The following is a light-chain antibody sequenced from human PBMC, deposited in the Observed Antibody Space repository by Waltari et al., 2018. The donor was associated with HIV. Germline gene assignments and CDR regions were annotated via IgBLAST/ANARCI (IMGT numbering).Light chain of an antibody. Sequence: QSVLTQPPSASGTPGQTVTISCSGRDSNLGTNTVNWYQQLPGAAPKLLIYTNTQRPSGVPDRFSGSKSGTSASLAISGLQSEDEALYYCSSWDGTLYGVAFGGGTKVTVL. CDR1: DSNLGTNT. CDR2: TNT. V-gene: IGLV1-44*01. CDR3: SSWDGTLYGVA. J-gene: IGLJ2*01.